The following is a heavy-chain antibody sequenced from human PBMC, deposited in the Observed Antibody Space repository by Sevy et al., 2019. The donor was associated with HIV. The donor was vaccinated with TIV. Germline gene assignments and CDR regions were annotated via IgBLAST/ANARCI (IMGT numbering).Heavy chain of an antibody. J-gene: IGHJ4*02. Sequence: GGSLRLSCAASGFTFSKYSMSWVRQPPGKGLEWVSTLSFGCGEINYADSVKGRFTISRDNSKSSVYLQMNNLRPEDTAVYYCAREGSTSPHDYWGQGTLVTVSS. CDR1: GFTFSKYS. D-gene: IGHD3-10*01. CDR3: AREGSTSPHDY. CDR2: LSFGCGEI. V-gene: IGHV3-23*01.